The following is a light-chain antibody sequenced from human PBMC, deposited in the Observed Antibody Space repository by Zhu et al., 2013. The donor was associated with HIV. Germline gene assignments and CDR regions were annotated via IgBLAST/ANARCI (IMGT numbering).Light chain of an antibody. Sequence: QSVLTQPPSASGTPGQRVTISCSGSSSNIGSNYVYWYQQLPGTAPKLLIYRNNQRPSGVPDRFSGSKSGTSASLAISGLRSEDEADYYCAAWDDSLSGWNGWLFGGGTKLTVL. CDR3: AAWDDSLSGWNGWL. CDR2: RNN. V-gene: IGLV1-47*01. J-gene: IGLJ3*02. CDR1: SSNIGSNY.